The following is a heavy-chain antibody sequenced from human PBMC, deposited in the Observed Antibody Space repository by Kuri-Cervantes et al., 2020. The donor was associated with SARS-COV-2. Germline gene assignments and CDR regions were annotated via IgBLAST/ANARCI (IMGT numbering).Heavy chain of an antibody. CDR3: ARQPTTGLRWSFLFDY. J-gene: IGHJ4*02. CDR1: GYTFISYG. Sequence: ASVKVSCKASGYTFISYGISWVRQAPGQGLEWMGWINTNTGNPTYAQGFTGRFVFSLDTSVSTAYLQISSLKAEDTAVYYCARQPTTGLRWSFLFDYWGQGTLVTVSS. D-gene: IGHD4-23*01. V-gene: IGHV7-4-1*02. CDR2: INTNTGNP.